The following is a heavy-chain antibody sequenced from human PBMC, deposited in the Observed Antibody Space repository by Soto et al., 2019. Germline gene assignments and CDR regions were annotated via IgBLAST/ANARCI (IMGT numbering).Heavy chain of an antibody. CDR1: GYSFTTYG. Sequence: QVQLVQSRGEVKKPGASVKVSCKTSGYSFTTYGISWVRQAPGQGLEWMGWISGYNCNTNYAQKLQGRVTMTTDTSTSTAYMELRSLRSDYTAVYYCAREGPAPYYYYGMDVWGQGSTVTVSS. CDR2: ISGYNCNT. J-gene: IGHJ6*02. CDR3: AREGPAPYYYYGMDV. V-gene: IGHV1-18*01.